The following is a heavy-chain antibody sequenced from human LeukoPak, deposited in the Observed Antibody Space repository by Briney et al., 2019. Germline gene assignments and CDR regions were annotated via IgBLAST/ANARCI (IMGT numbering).Heavy chain of an antibody. D-gene: IGHD3-22*01. Sequence: SETLSLTCTVSGGSISSYYWSWIRQPAGKGLEWIGRVYASGTTFYNPSLKSRVTMLVDTSKNQFSLKLNSMTAADTAVYCCARGGNYYDSSSYYYFDYWGQGTLVTVSS. V-gene: IGHV4-4*07. J-gene: IGHJ4*02. CDR3: ARGGNYYDSSSYYYFDY. CDR2: VYASGTT. CDR1: GGSISSYY.